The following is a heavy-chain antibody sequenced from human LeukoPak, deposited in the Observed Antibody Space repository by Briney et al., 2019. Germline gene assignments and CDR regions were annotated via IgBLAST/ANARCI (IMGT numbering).Heavy chain of an antibody. Sequence: GASVKVSCKASGYTFTSYAMNWVRQAPGQGLEWMGWINTNTGNPTYAQGFTGRFVFSLDTSVSTAYLQISSLKAEDTAVYFCARLGRSGSALYSSSWYFPLLDPIGFWETRDYFDYWGQGTLVTVSS. D-gene: IGHD6-13*01. CDR3: ARLGRSGSALYSSSWYFPLLDPIGFWETRDYFDY. V-gene: IGHV7-4-1*02. CDR1: GYTFTSYA. J-gene: IGHJ4*02. CDR2: INTNTGNP.